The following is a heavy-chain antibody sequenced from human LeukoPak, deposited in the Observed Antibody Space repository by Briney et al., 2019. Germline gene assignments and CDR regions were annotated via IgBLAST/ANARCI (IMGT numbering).Heavy chain of an antibody. CDR2: ISGSGGST. V-gene: IGHV3-23*01. Sequence: GGSLRLSRAASGFTFSSYAMSWVRQAPGKGLEWVSAISGSGGSTYYADSVKGRFTISRDNSKNALYLQMNSLRTEDTAVYYCAKGGDPYYYYYYMDVWGKGTTVTVSS. CDR1: GFTFSSYA. J-gene: IGHJ6*03. CDR3: AKGGDPYYYYYYMDV. D-gene: IGHD3-16*01.